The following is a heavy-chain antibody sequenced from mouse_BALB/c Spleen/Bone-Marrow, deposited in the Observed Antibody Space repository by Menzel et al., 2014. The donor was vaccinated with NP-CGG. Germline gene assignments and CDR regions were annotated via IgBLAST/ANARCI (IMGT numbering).Heavy chain of an antibody. CDR1: GYSFTGYY. CDR2: INPNNGDT. CDR3: ARWDYGYY. D-gene: IGHD1-2*01. Sequence: VQLQQSGPDLVKPGASVKISCKASGYSFTGYYMHWLKQSHGKSLGWIGRINPNNGDTHYNQRFKGKAILTVDKSSSTAYMELHSLTSEDSAVYYCARWDYGYYWAQGTTLTVSS. J-gene: IGHJ2*01. V-gene: IGHV1-18*01.